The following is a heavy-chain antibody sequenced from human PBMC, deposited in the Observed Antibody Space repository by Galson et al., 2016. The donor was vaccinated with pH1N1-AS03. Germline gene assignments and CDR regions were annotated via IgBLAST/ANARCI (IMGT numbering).Heavy chain of an antibody. D-gene: IGHD2-2*01. J-gene: IGHJ6*02. CDR3: ARDPRGPCTSTTCPTAYYFGMDV. CDR2: INPNSGVT. V-gene: IGHV1-2*04. Sequence: SVKVSCKASGYIFTGFYVHWVQQAPGQGLEWMGWINPNSGVTNYAQKFQAWVTMTRDTSISTAYMELYGLKSDDTAVDYCARDPRGPCTSTTCPTAYYFGMDVWGQGTTVIVSS. CDR1: GYIFTGFY.